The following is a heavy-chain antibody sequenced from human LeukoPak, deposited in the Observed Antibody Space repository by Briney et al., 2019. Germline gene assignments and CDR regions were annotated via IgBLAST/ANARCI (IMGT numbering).Heavy chain of an antibody. CDR3: ARDRDGYDY. CDR2: IYSGGST. Sequence: PGGSLRLSCAASGFIVSSNYMGWVRRAPGKGLEWVSVIYSGGSTYYADSVKGRFTISRDNSKNTLYLQMNSLRAEDTAVYYCARDRDGYDYWGQGTLVTVSS. CDR1: GFIVSSNY. D-gene: IGHD5-24*01. V-gene: IGHV3-66*01. J-gene: IGHJ4*02.